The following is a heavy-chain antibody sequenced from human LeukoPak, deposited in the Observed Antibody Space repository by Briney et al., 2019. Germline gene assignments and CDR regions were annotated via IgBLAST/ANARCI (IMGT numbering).Heavy chain of an antibody. V-gene: IGHV4-39*07. Sequence: PSETLSLTCTVSGGSISSSTYYWAWIRQPPGKGLEWIGSIYYGGNTNYNPSLKSRLTISLDTSRNQFSLKLSSVTAADTAVYYCARDPADYWGQGTLVTVSS. J-gene: IGHJ4*02. CDR3: ARDPADY. CDR1: GGSISSSTYY. CDR2: IYYGGNT.